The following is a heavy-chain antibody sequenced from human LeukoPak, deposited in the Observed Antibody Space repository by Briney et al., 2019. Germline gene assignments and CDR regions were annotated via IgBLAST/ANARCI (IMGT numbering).Heavy chain of an antibody. CDR1: GCSFTSYG. J-gene: IGHJ4*02. V-gene: IGHV1-18*01. Sequence: ASVKVSCKASGCSFTSYGIGWVRQAPGQGLEWMGWISTYNENKNYARKFQGRVTMTTDTSTSTAYMELRSLRSDDTAVYYCARDRGSGWFVYWGQGTLVTVSS. D-gene: IGHD6-19*01. CDR3: ARDRGSGWFVY. CDR2: ISTYNENK.